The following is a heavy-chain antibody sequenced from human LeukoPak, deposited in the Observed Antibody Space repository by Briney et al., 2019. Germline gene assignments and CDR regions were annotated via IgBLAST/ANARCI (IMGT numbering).Heavy chain of an antibody. Sequence: GGSLRLSCAASGFTFGAYTINWVRQAPGKGLEWVSCIFSRSESILYADSVKGRFTISRDNAKNSLYLEMNSLRAEDTAVYYCAKWAPGYSSGYGLDYWGQGTLVTVS. D-gene: IGHD3-22*01. CDR1: GFTFGAYT. CDR3: AKWAPGYSSGYGLDY. V-gene: IGHV3-21*04. CDR2: IFSRSESI. J-gene: IGHJ4*02.